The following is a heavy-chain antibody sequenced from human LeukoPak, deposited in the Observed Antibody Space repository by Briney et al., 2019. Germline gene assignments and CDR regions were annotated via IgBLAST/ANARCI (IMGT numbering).Heavy chain of an antibody. CDR2: ISGDGSVT. V-gene: IGHV3-74*01. CDR3: ARYSSSSGGASYYLDY. J-gene: IGHJ4*01. Sequence: GGSLRLSCTASGFTLRNYWMHWVRQVPGKRLVWVSRISGDGSVTNYADSVRGRFTISRDNAKNILYLQINKLRSEDTAVYYCARYSSSSGGASYYLDYWGHGTLITVSS. D-gene: IGHD6-6*01. CDR1: GFTLRNYW.